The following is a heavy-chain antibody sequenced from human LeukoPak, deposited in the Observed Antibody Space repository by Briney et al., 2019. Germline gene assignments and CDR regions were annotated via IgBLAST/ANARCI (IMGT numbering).Heavy chain of an antibody. CDR1: GFTFSTYD. Sequence: PGGSLRLSCAASGFTFSTYDMNWVRQAPGKGLEWVSSISSRSSSIYYADSVKGRFTISRDNAKSSLYLQMNSLRAEDTAMYWCARDYIAYDPLDYWGQGTLVTVSS. J-gene: IGHJ4*02. D-gene: IGHD3-3*01. V-gene: IGHV3-21*01. CDR2: ISSRSSSI. CDR3: ARDYIAYDPLDY.